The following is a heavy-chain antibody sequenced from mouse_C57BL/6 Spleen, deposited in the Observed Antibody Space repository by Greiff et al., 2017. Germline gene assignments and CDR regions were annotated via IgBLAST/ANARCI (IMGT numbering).Heavy chain of an antibody. CDR3: VRQTGTGEAWFAY. V-gene: IGHV10-1*01. J-gene: IGHJ3*01. CDR1: GFSFNTYA. CDR2: IRSKSNNYAT. Sequence: EVQRVESGGGLVQPKGSLKLSCAASGFSFNTYAMNWVRQAPGKGLEWVARIRSKSNNYATYYADSVKDRFTISRDDSESMLYLQMNNLKTEDTAMYYCVRQTGTGEAWFAYWGQGTLVTVAA. D-gene: IGHD4-1*01.